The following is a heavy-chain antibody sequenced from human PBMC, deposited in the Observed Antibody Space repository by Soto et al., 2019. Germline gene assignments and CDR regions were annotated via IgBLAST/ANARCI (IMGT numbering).Heavy chain of an antibody. Sequence: EVQLEESGGALVQPGRSLRLSCAASGFTFDDYAMYWVRQVLGKGLEWVSSISWNSGNIGYADSAKGRFTTSRDNAKNSLYLQMNSLRPEDTALYYCVRSKGGYSYGTPFDYWGQGTLVTVSS. D-gene: IGHD5-18*01. CDR3: VRSKGGYSYGTPFDY. J-gene: IGHJ4*02. V-gene: IGHV3-9*01. CDR1: GFTFDDYA. CDR2: ISWNSGNI.